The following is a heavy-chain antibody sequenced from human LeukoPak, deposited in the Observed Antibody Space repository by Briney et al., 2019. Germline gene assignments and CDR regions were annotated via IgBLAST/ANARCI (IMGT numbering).Heavy chain of an antibody. D-gene: IGHD2-15*01. V-gene: IGHV3-9*01. CDR1: GFTFDDYA. CDR3: AKGIRRCSGGSCYSGLGYYYYYGMDV. CDR2: ISWNSGSI. J-gene: IGHJ6*02. Sequence: GRSLRLSCAASGFTFDDYAMHWVRQAPGKGLEWVSGISWNSGSIGYADSVKGRFTISRDNAKNSLYLQMNSLRAEDTALYYCAKGIRRCSGGSCYSGLGYYYYYGMDVWGQGTTVTVSS.